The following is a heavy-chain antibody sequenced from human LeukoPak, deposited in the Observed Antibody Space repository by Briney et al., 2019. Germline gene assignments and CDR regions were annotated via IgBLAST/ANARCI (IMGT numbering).Heavy chain of an antibody. J-gene: IGHJ4*02. CDR3: ARALAVALIDY. CDR2: IWHDGSNE. V-gene: IGHV3-33*08. CDR1: GFTFSSFG. D-gene: IGHD6-19*01. Sequence: GGSLRLSCAASGFTFSSFGLHWVRQAPGKGLEWVALIWHDGSNEKYADSVKGRFTISRDTSKNTLYLQMNSLRAEDTAVYYCARALAVALIDYWGQGTLVTVSS.